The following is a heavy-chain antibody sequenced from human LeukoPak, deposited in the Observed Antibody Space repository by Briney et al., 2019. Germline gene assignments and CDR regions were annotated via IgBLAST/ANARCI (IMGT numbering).Heavy chain of an antibody. CDR2: ISAYNGNT. D-gene: IGHD6-13*01. CDR3: ARDRSIAAADNWFDP. CDR1: GYTFTSYG. Sequence: ASVKVSCKASGYTFTSYGISWVRQAPGQGLVWMGWISAYNGNTNYAQKLQGRVTMTTDTSTSTAYMELRSLRSDDTAVYYCARDRSIAAADNWFDPWGQGTLVTVSS. V-gene: IGHV1-18*01. J-gene: IGHJ5*02.